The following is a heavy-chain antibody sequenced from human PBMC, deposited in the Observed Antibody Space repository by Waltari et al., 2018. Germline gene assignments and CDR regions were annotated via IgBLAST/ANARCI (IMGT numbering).Heavy chain of an antibody. J-gene: IGHJ4*02. CDR3: AKDRLGYSYGFSFDY. Sequence: EVQLVESGGGLVQPGGSLRLSCAASGFTFSRYAMGWVRQAPGKGLEWVSAISGSGGSTYYADSVKGRFTISRDNSKNTLYLQMNSLRAEDTAVYYCAKDRLGYSYGFSFDYWGQGTLVTVSS. CDR1: GFTFSRYA. CDR2: ISGSGGST. V-gene: IGHV3-23*04. D-gene: IGHD5-18*01.